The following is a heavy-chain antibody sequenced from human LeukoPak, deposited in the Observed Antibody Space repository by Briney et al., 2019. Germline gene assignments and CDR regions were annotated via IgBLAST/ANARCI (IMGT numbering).Heavy chain of an antibody. CDR2: ISSSSSYI. CDR3: ARGEFGDYYYFYMDV. Sequence: GGSLRLSCAASGFSFSSNSMNWVRQAPGKGLEWVSSISSSSSYIYYVDSVKGRFTISRDDAKNSLFLQMNSLRAEDTATYYCARGEFGDYYYFYMDVWGKGTTVTVSS. CDR1: GFSFSSNS. J-gene: IGHJ6*03. V-gene: IGHV3-21*01. D-gene: IGHD2/OR15-2a*01.